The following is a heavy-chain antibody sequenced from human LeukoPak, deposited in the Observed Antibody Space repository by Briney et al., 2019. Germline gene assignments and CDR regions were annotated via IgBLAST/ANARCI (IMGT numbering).Heavy chain of an antibody. CDR2: ISAYNGNT. D-gene: IGHD5-12*01. J-gene: IGHJ4*02. CDR1: GYTFTSYG. V-gene: IGHV1-18*01. Sequence: ASVKVSCKASGYTFTSYGISWVRQAPGQGLEWVGWISAYNGNTNYAQKLQGRVTMTTDTATSTAYMDLRSLRSDDTAVYFCARERGRGYDEWGQGTLVTVSS. CDR3: ARERGRGYDE.